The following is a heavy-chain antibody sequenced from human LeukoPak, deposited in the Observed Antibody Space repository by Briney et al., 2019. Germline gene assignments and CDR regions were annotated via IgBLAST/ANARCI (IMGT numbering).Heavy chain of an antibody. V-gene: IGHV3-53*01. CDR3: ARLTVTYYFDY. Sequence: PGGSLRLSCAASGFTVSSNYMSWVHQAPGKGLEWVSVIYSGGTTYYADSVKGRFTISRDNSKNTLYLQMSSLRAEDTAVYYCARLTVTYYFDYWGQGTLVTVSS. CDR2: IYSGGTT. D-gene: IGHD4-17*01. CDR1: GFTVSSNY. J-gene: IGHJ4*02.